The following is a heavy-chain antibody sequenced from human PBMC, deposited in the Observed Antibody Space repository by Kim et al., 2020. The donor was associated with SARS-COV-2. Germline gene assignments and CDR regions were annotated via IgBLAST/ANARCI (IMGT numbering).Heavy chain of an antibody. CDR1: GGSFSGYY. CDR2: INHSGST. V-gene: IGHV4-34*01. J-gene: IGHJ5*02. D-gene: IGHD4-17*01. CDR3: ARGGTPMTTVTHNWFDP. Sequence: SETLSLTCAVYGGSFSGYYWSWIRQPPGKGLEWIGEINHSGSTNYNPSLKSRVTISVDTSKNQFSLKLSSVTAADTAVYYCARGGTPMTTVTHNWFDPWGQGTLVTVSS.